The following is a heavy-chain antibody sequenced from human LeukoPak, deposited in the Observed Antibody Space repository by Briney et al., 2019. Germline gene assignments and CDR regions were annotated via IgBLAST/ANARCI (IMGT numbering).Heavy chain of an antibody. D-gene: IGHD2-21*01. Sequence: SGTLSLTCAVYGGSFSGYYWSWIRQPPGKGLEWIGEINHSGSTNYNPSLKSRVTISVDTSKNQFSLKLSSVTAADTAVYYCARLWYYFDYWGQGTLVTVSS. CDR2: INHSGST. J-gene: IGHJ4*02. CDR1: GGSFSGYY. CDR3: ARLWYYFDY. V-gene: IGHV4-34*01.